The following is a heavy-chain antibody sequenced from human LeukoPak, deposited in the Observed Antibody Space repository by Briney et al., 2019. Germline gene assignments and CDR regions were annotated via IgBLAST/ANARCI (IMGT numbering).Heavy chain of an antibody. V-gene: IGHV4-4*07. CDR2: IYSSGSV. Sequence: SETLSLTCSVSGVSVRGSYWSWIRQPAGRGLEWIGRIYSSGSVNYNPSLKSRVTMSIDTSKNEFSLTMNPVTAADTAVYYCARDAGMAGRPPGNWFDPWGQGTLVTVSS. J-gene: IGHJ5*02. CDR3: ARDAGMAGRPPGNWFDP. CDR1: GVSVRGSY. D-gene: IGHD6-6*01.